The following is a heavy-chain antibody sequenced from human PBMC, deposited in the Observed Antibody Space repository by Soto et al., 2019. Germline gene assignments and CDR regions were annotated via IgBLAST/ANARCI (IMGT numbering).Heavy chain of an antibody. J-gene: IGHJ4*02. V-gene: IGHV3-23*01. CDR3: AKIPPGYSYGYFYFDY. CDR2: ISGSGGST. Sequence: SLRLSCAASGFTFSSYAMSWVRQAPGKGLEWVSAISGSGGSTYYADSVKGRFTISRGNSKNTLYLQMNSLRAEDTAVYYCAKIPPGYSYGYFYFDYWGQGTLVTVSS. CDR1: GFTFSSYA. D-gene: IGHD5-18*01.